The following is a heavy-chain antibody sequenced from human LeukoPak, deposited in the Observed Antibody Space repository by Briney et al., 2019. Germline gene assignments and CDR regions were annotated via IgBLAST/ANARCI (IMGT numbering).Heavy chain of an antibody. CDR3: ASXAWATRXXX. D-gene: IGHD5-24*01. Sequence: PSDTLSLTCAVYGESLNYYYWSWIRQSPEKGLEWIGEVFDGKTTNYNPSLKSRVTISAVTSSNQFSLNLKSVTAADTAVYYCASXAWATRXXXWAQGXLXIVSS. V-gene: IGHV4-34*12. CDR2: VFDGKTT. J-gene: IGHJ4*02. CDR1: GESLNYYY.